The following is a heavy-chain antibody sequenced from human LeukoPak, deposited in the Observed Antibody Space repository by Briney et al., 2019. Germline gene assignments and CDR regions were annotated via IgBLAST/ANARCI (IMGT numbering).Heavy chain of an antibody. CDR1: GGSISSYY. J-gene: IGHJ6*02. Sequence: SETLSLTCTVSGGSISSYYWSWIRQPPGKGLEWIGYIYYSGSTNYNPSLKSRVTISVDTSKNQFSLKLSSVTAADTAVYYCARAYSGGWYLSHGMDVWGQGTTVTVSS. CDR2: IYYSGST. CDR3: ARAYSGGWYLSHGMDV. D-gene: IGHD6-19*01. V-gene: IGHV4-59*01.